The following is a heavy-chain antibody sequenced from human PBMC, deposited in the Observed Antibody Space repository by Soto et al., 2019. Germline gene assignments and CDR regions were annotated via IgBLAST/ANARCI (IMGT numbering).Heavy chain of an antibody. Sequence: QVQLQESGPGLVKPSQTLSLTCTVSGGSISSGDYYWSWIRQPPGKGLEWIGYIYYSGSTYYKPSLKSRVTISVDTSKNQFSLKLRSVTAADTAVYYCARVDTYYYDSSQFDPWGQGTLVTVSS. J-gene: IGHJ5*02. V-gene: IGHV4-30-4*01. CDR3: ARVDTYYYDSSQFDP. D-gene: IGHD3-22*01. CDR2: IYYSGST. CDR1: GGSISSGDYY.